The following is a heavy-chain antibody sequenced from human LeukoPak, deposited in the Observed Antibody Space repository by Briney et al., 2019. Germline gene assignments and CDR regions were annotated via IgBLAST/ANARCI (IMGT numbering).Heavy chain of an antibody. CDR1: GGSLSSGNYY. Sequence: PSETLSLTCTVSGGSLSSGNYYWAWIRQPPGKGLEWIGTIYYSGSTNSNPSLKSRVTISVDTAKSQFSLKLSSATAADTAVYYCARRDCGGDCYYHWGQGTLVTVSS. J-gene: IGHJ5*02. D-gene: IGHD2-21*02. CDR2: IYYSGST. CDR3: ARRDCGGDCYYH. V-gene: IGHV4-39*01.